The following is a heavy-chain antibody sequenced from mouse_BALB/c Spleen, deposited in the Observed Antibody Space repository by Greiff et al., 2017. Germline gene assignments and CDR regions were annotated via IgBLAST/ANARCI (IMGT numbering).Heavy chain of an antibody. J-gene: IGHJ3*01. CDR1: GFTFSSYG. CDR3: ARSSHDGGFAY. CDR2: ISSGGSYT. V-gene: IGHV5-6*01. Sequence: EVMLVESGGDLVKPGGSLKLSCAASGFTFSSYGMSWVRQTPDKRLEWVATISSGGSYTYYPDSVKGRFTISRDNAKNTLYLQMSSLKSEDTAMYYCARSSHDGGFAYWGQGTLVTVSA. D-gene: IGHD6-1*01.